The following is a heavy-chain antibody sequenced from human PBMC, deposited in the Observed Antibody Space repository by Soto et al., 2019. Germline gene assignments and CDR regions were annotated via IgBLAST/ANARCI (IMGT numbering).Heavy chain of an antibody. CDR2: IYYSGST. CDR1: GGSISSYY. CDR3: ARGTYYYDSSGYYELDY. D-gene: IGHD3-22*01. J-gene: IGHJ4*02. Sequence: SETLSLTCTVSGGSISSYYWSWIRQPPGKGLEWIGYIYYSGSTNYNPSLKSRVTISVDTSKNQFSLKLSSVTAADTAVYYCARGTYYYDSSGYYELDYWGQGTLVTVS. V-gene: IGHV4-59*01.